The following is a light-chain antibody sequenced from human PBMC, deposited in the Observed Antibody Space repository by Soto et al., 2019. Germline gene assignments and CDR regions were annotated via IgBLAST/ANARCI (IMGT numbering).Light chain of an antibody. Sequence: QSALAQPASVSGSPGQSITMSCTGTGSDIAGYNYVSWFQQHPGKAPKLMMYQVTIRPSGVSNRFSGAKSGNTASLTISGLQAEDEAEYYCSSFTSTTSLYVFGTGTKVTVL. CDR1: GSDIAGYNY. V-gene: IGLV2-14*01. CDR2: QVT. J-gene: IGLJ1*01. CDR3: SSFTSTTSLYV.